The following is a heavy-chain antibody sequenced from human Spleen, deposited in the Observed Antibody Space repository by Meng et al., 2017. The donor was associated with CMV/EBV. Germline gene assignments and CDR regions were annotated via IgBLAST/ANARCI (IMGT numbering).Heavy chain of an antibody. J-gene: IGHJ6*02. CDR3: ARRLPYYGMDV. D-gene: IGHD2-15*01. Sequence: LSLTCAASGFTFSSYTMNRVRQAPGKGLEWVSIIYRNGDTDHADSVKGRFIISRDSAKESVYLQMNSLGAEDTAVYYCARRLPYYGMDVWGQGTTVTVSS. CDR1: GFTFSSYT. V-gene: IGHV3-21*01. CDR2: IIYRNGDT.